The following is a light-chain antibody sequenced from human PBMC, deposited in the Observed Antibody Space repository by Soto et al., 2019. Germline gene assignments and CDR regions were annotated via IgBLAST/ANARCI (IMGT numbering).Light chain of an antibody. CDR1: QCVLFISNYKNY. Sequence: DIVMTQSPDSLAVSLGERATINCKSSQCVLFISNYKNYLAWYQQKPGQPPKLLIFGASTRESGVPDRFSGSGSGTDFNFTTSSLQAEDVAVYYCQQYYSGGTVGGGTKVDSK. CDR2: GAS. CDR3: QQYYSGGT. J-gene: IGKJ4*02. V-gene: IGKV4-1*01.